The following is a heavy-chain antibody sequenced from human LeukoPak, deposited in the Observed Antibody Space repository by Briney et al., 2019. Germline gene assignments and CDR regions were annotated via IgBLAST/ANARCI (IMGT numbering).Heavy chain of an antibody. CDR3: ARVSPNTATTLQYFDY. V-gene: IGHV3-7*01. Sequence: GGSLRLSCAASGFTFSSYWMSWVRQAPGKGLEWVANIKQDGSEKYYVDSVKGRFTISRDNAKNSLYLQMNSLRAEDTAVYYCARVSPNTATTLQYFDYWGQGTLVTVSS. CDR1: GFTFSSYW. J-gene: IGHJ4*02. CDR2: IKQDGSEK. D-gene: IGHD4-17*01.